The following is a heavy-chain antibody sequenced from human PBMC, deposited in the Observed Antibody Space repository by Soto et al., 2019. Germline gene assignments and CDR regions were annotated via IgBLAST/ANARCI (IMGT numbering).Heavy chain of an antibody. CDR1: GSTFTDYY. J-gene: IGHJ4*02. CDR3: ARDFDYYQY. D-gene: IGHD3-10*01. CDR2: INPKNGGT. Sequence: EASVKVSCKASGSTFTDYYMHWVRQAPGQGLEWMGWINPKNGGTYYLQKFQGRVTMTRDTSISTVYMELSSLRSDDTAIYYCARDFDYYQYWGQGSLVTVSS. V-gene: IGHV1-2*02.